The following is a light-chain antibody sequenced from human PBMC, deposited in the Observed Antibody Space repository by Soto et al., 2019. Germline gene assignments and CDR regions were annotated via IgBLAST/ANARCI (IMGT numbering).Light chain of an antibody. J-gene: IGKJ4*01. CDR1: KTFSSNS. CDR2: SAY. V-gene: IGKV3-20*01. Sequence: EIVLTQSPGTLSLSPGERATLSCRASKTFSSNSLAWYQQNPGQAPRLLIYSAYSKTGGVPDRFSGSGSGTDFTLTITRLEPEDFAVYYCQHYGTSLAFGGGTNVEIK. CDR3: QHYGTSLA.